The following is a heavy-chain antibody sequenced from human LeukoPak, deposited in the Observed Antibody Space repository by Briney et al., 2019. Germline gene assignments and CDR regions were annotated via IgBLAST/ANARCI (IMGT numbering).Heavy chain of an antibody. V-gene: IGHV3-21*01. CDR3: ADSSGYAYGFDY. CDR2: ISSSSLYI. Sequence: GGSLRLSCAASGFTFSHYSMSWVRQAPGKGLEWISSISSSSLYIYYADSLKGRFTISRDNAKNSLYLQMNSLRAEDTAVYLCADSSGYAYGFDYWGQGTLVTVSS. D-gene: IGHD5-18*01. J-gene: IGHJ4*02. CDR1: GFTFSHYS.